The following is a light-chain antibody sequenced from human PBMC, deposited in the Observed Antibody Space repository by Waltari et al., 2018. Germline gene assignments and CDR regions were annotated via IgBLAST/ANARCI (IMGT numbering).Light chain of an antibody. V-gene: IGKV3-20*01. CDR2: GAS. CDR3: QHYVRLPAT. J-gene: IGKJ1*01. Sequence: ETVLTQSPGSLSSSPGDRVTLSCRASQSVSRALAWYQQKPGQAPRLLIFGASNRATGIPDRFSGSGSETDFSLTISRLEPEDFAVYYCQHYVRLPATFGRGTKVEIK. CDR1: QSVSRA.